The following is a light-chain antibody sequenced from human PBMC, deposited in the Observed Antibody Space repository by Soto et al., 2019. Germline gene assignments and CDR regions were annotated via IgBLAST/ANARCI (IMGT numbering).Light chain of an antibody. CDR3: CSYAGSYTDV. Sequence: QSALTQPRSVSGSPGQSVTISCTGTSSDVGGYNYVSWYQQHPGTAPKLMIYDVSKRPSGVPDRFSGSKSGNTASLTISGLQAEDEADYYCCSYAGSYTDVFGTGTKLTVL. J-gene: IGLJ1*01. CDR2: DVS. V-gene: IGLV2-11*01. CDR1: SSDVGGYNY.